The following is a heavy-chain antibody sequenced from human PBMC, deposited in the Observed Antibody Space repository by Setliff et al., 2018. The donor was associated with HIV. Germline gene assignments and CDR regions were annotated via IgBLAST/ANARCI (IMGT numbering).Heavy chain of an antibody. D-gene: IGHD2-21*02. Sequence: SETLSLTCVVSGNSISSGYYWGWVRQPPGKGLEWIGSIYHTGSTYYNPSLKGRVTISVDTSKSQFSLKLSSVTAADTAVYYCARGVPLLPPHYWGQGTLVTVSS. V-gene: IGHV4-38-2*01. CDR1: GNSISSGYY. CDR3: ARGVPLLPPHY. CDR2: IYHTGST. J-gene: IGHJ4*02.